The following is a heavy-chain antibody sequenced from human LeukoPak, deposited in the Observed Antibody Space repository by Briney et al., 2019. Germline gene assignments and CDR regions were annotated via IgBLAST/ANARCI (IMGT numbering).Heavy chain of an antibody. J-gene: IGHJ4*02. Sequence: GGSLRLSCAASGFTVSSNYMSWVRQAPGKGLEWVSVIYSGGSTYYADSVKGRFTISRDNSKNTLYLQMSSLRAEDTAVYYCATWGYYDYVWGSYDYWGQGTLVTVSS. D-gene: IGHD3-16*01. V-gene: IGHV3-66*02. CDR3: ATWGYYDYVWGSYDY. CDR1: GFTVSSNY. CDR2: IYSGGST.